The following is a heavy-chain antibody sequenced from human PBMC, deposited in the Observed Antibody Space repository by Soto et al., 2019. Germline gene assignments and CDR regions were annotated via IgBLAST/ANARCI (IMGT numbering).Heavy chain of an antibody. CDR2: ISYDGSNK. Sequence: GGSLRLSSAASGFTFRSYAIHLVRQAPGKGLEGVAVISYDGSNKYYADSVKGGFTISRDNSKDPLYMQMNSLRHEYTDVYYCARDSCERSGWAHNFDSWGQGTPVTVYS. CDR1: GFTFRSYA. J-gene: IGHJ4*02. CDR3: ARDSCERSGWAHNFDS. V-gene: IGHV3-30-3*01. D-gene: IGHD6-19*01.